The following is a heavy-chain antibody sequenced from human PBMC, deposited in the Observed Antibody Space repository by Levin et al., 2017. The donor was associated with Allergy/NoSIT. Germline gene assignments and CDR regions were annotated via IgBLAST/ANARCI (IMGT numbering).Heavy chain of an antibody. V-gene: IGHV3-15*01. J-gene: IGHJ4*02. CDR2: IKSSTDGGTT. D-gene: IGHD6-13*01. CDR3: TTYSSSWYYFDY. CDR1: GITFSNAW. Sequence: GESLKISCAASGITFSNAWMSWARQAPGKGLEWVGRIKSSTDGGTTEYAAPVKGRFSIPRDDAKNTLYLQMNSLKTEDTAVYFCTTYSSSWYYFDYWGQGTLVTVSS.